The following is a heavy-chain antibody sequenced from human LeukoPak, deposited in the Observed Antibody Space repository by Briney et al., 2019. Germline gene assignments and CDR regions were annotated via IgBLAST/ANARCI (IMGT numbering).Heavy chain of an antibody. CDR3: ARHTGYSYGYFDY. D-gene: IGHD5-18*01. CDR1: GGSIRSRSYY. J-gene: IGHJ4*02. V-gene: IGHV4-39*01. Sequence: PSETLSLTCTVSGGSIRSRSYYWDWIRQPPGKGLEWIGSIYYSGGTYYNPSLKSRVTISVDTSKNQFSLNLSSVTAADTAVYYCARHTGYSYGYFDYWGQGTLITVSS. CDR2: IYYSGGT.